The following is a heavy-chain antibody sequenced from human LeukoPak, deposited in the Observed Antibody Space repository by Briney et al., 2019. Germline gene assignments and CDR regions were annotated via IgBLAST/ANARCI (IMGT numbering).Heavy chain of an antibody. Sequence: GWSLRLSCAASGFTFSSYAMSWVRQAPGKGLEWVSAISGSGGSTYYADSVKGRFTISRDNSKNTLYLQMNSLSAEDTAVYYCAKDQGDYVWGSYLPDWGQGTLVTVSS. D-gene: IGHD3-16*02. CDR1: GFTFSSYA. J-gene: IGHJ4*02. CDR3: AKDQGDYVWGSYLPD. CDR2: ISGSGGST. V-gene: IGHV3-23*01.